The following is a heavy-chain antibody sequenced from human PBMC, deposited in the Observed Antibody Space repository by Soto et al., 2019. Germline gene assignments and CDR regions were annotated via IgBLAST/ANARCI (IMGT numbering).Heavy chain of an antibody. Sequence: ASVKVSCKASGYTFTSYGISWVRQAPGQGLEWMGWISAYNGNTNYAQKLQGRVTMTTDTSTSTAYMELRSLRSDDTAVYYCARDLLRYFDWLLSFSQKADAFDIWGQGTMVTV. CDR3: ARDLLRYFDWLLSFSQKADAFDI. D-gene: IGHD3-9*01. V-gene: IGHV1-18*01. CDR2: ISAYNGNT. J-gene: IGHJ3*02. CDR1: GYTFTSYG.